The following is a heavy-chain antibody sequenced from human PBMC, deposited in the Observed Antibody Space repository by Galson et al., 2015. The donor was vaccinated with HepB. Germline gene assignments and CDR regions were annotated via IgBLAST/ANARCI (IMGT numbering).Heavy chain of an antibody. V-gene: IGHV3-49*04. CDR3: TKDHDYGDGNRGY. Sequence: SLRLSCATSGFNFGRFALSWVRQAPGKGLEWIGYITGKAYGGTTEYAASVKGRFTISGDDSKSIAYLQMNNLKTEDTAVYYCTKDHDYGDGNRGYWGQGTLVTVSS. J-gene: IGHJ4*02. D-gene: IGHD4-17*01. CDR2: ITGKAYGGTT. CDR1: GFNFGRFA.